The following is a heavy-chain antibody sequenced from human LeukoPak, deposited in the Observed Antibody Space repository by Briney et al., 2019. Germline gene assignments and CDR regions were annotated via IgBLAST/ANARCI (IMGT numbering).Heavy chain of an antibody. CDR1: GYTFTGYH. CDR3: ATDFLGYCSGGSCSGWFDP. Sequence: ASVKVSCKASGYTFTGYHMHWVRQAPGQGPEWMGRINANSGGTNYAQKFQGRVSMTRDTSISTAYMELSRLRSDDTAVYYCATDFLGYCSGGSCSGWFDPWGQGTLVTVSS. V-gene: IGHV1-2*06. D-gene: IGHD2-15*01. CDR2: INANSGGT. J-gene: IGHJ5*02.